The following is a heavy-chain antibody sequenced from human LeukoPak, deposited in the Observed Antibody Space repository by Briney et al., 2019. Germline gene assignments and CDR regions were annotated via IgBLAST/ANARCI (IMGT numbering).Heavy chain of an antibody. J-gene: IGHJ4*02. V-gene: IGHV3-7*01. Sequence: PGGSLRLSCAASGFIFTNYFMSWVRQAPGKGLEWVASIKHDGSEKYYVDSVRGRFTISRDNTMNSLYLQMSSLRAEDTAVYYCATDRGWRTSGYYLYYFEYWGQGTPVTVSS. D-gene: IGHD3-3*01. CDR1: GFIFTNYF. CDR2: IKHDGSEK. CDR3: ATDRGWRTSGYYLYYFEY.